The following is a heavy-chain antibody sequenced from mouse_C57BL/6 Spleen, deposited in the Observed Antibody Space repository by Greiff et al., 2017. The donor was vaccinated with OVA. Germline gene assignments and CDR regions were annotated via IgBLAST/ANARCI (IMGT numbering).Heavy chain of an antibody. J-gene: IGHJ4*01. CDR1: GYTFTSYW. D-gene: IGHD2-1*01. CDR3: ARIGGNYERGAMDY. V-gene: IGHV1-55*01. CDR2: IYPGSGST. Sequence: VKLQQPGAELVKPGASVKMSCKASGYTFTSYWITWVKQRPGQGLEWIGDIYPGSGSTNYNEKFKSKATLTVDTSTSTAYMQLSSLTSENSAVYYCARIGGNYERGAMDYWGQGTSVTVSA.